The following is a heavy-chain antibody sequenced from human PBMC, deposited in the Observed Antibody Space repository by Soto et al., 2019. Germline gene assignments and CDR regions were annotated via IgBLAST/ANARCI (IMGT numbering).Heavy chain of an antibody. CDR1: EFTFSSYG. Sequence: QVQLVESGGGVVQPGRSLRLSCAASEFTFSSYGMHWVRQAPGKGLEWVAVISYDGSNKYYADSVKGRFTISRDNSKNTLYLQMNSLRAEDTAVYYCAKGGYEHYYYYYGMDVWGQGTTVTVSS. J-gene: IGHJ6*02. D-gene: IGHD5-18*01. V-gene: IGHV3-30*18. CDR3: AKGGYEHYYYYYGMDV. CDR2: ISYDGSNK.